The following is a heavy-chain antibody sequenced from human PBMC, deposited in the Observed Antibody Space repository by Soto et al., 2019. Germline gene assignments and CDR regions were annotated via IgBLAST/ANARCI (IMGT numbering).Heavy chain of an antibody. CDR3: ARGVTVAVWYYDL. Sequence: QVQLVGSGGGVVYPGGSLRLSCAASGFTFSDHYMSWIRQAPGKGLEWVSYISNSGSNTKYADSVKDRFTISRDNAKNSLVLQMNSLRAEDTAVYFCARGVTVAVWYYDLWGRGTLVTVSS. CDR2: ISNSGSNT. CDR1: GFTFSDHY. J-gene: IGHJ2*01. D-gene: IGHD6-19*01. V-gene: IGHV3-11*05.